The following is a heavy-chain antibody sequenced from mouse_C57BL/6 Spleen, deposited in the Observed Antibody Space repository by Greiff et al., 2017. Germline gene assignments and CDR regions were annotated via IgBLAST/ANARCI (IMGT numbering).Heavy chain of an antibody. D-gene: IGHD3-3*01. CDR2: INYDGSST. J-gene: IGHJ4*01. CDR3: ARDGGLAEGAMDY. Sequence: EVQRVESEGGLVQPGSSMKLSCTASGFTFSDYYMAWVRQVPEKGLEWVANINYDGSSTYYLDSLKSRFIISRDNAKNILYLQMSSPKSEDTATYYCARDGGLAEGAMDYWGQGTSVTVSS. V-gene: IGHV5-16*01. CDR1: GFTFSDYY.